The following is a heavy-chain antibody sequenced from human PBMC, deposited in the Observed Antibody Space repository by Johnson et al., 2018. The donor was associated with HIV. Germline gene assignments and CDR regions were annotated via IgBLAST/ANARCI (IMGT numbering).Heavy chain of an antibody. Sequence: QVQLVESGGGAAQPGTSLRLSYAASRFTFSSYAIHWVRQAPGKGLAWVAVISYDGNNKYYADSVKGRFTISRDNSKNTLHLQMNSLRPEDTAIYYCVRRFYDSSAFDIWGQGTLVTVSS. CDR2: ISYDGNNK. D-gene: IGHD3-22*01. CDR3: VRRFYDSSAFDI. J-gene: IGHJ3*02. CDR1: RFTFSSYA. V-gene: IGHV3-30*04.